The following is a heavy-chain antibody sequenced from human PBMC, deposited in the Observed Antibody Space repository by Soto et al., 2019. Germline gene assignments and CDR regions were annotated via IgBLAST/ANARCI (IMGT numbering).Heavy chain of an antibody. J-gene: IGHJ6*02. V-gene: IGHV1-69*13. CDR2: IIPIFGTA. CDR3: ARGYSLRNIVVVPAARGYYYYYGMDV. D-gene: IGHD2-2*01. CDR1: GGTFSSYA. Sequence: SVKVSCKASGGTFSSYAISWVRQAPGQGLEWMGGIIPIFGTANYAQKFQGRVTITADESTSTAYMELSSLRSEDTAVYYCARGYSLRNIVVVPAARGYYYYYGMDVRGQGTTVT.